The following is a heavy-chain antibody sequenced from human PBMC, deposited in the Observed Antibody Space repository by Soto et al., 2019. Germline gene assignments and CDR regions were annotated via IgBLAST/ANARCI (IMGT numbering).Heavy chain of an antibody. Sequence: TGGSLRLSCAASGFTFSSYSMSWVRQAPGKGLEWFSSVGVSGATTYYTDSVKGRFTISRDNSNNTLFLQMHSLRAEDTAIYYCAKFRAGLGSQTDSWGQGTLVSVSS. CDR2: VGVSGATT. J-gene: IGHJ4*02. CDR1: GFTFSSYS. V-gene: IGHV3-23*01. D-gene: IGHD3-10*01. CDR3: AKFRAGLGSQTDS.